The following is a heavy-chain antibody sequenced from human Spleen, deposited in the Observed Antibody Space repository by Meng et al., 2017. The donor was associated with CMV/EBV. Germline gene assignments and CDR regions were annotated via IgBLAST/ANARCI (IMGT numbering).Heavy chain of an antibody. CDR2: INPNSGVT. CDR3: ASSSWDHN. Sequence: ASVKVSCKASGYTFTDYYIHWVRQAPGQGLEWMGWINPNSGVTKSAQNLQGRVTMTTDTSISTAYMELTRLTSDDTAVYYCASSSWDHNWGQGTLVTVSS. CDR1: GYTFTDYY. V-gene: IGHV1-2*02. D-gene: IGHD6-13*01. J-gene: IGHJ4*02.